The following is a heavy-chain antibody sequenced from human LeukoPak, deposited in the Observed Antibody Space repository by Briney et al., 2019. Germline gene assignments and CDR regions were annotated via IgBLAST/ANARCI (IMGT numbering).Heavy chain of an antibody. CDR3: ARDPRHCSSTSCPYYYYYYYMDV. V-gene: IGHV1-46*01. J-gene: IGHJ6*03. D-gene: IGHD2-2*01. CDR1: GYTFTSYY. Sequence: ASVKVSCKASGYTFTSYYMHWVRQAPGQGLEWMGIINPSGGSTSYAQKFQGRVTMTRDTSTSTVYMELSSLRSEDTAVYYCARDPRHCSSTSCPYYYYYYYMDVWGKGTTVTVSS. CDR2: INPSGGST.